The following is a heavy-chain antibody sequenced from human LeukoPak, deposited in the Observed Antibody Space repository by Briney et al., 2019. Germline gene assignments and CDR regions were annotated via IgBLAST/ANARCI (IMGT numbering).Heavy chain of an antibody. V-gene: IGHV6-1*01. CDR2: TYYRSKWYN. D-gene: IGHD6-19*01. J-gene: IGHJ5*02. CDR3: ARSTYIAVAGWFDP. Sequence: SQTLSLTCAISGDSVSSNSAAWTWIRQSPSRGLEWLGRTYYRSKWYNDYAVSVKSRIIINSDTSKNQFSLQLNSVTPEDTAMYYCARSTYIAVAGWFDPWGQGTLVTVSS. CDR1: GDSVSSNSAA.